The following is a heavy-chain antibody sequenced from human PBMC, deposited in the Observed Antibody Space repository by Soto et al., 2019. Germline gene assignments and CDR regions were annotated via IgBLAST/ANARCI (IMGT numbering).Heavy chain of an antibody. CDR2: IYSGGST. D-gene: IGHD3-22*01. CDR1: GFTVSSNY. Sequence: GGSLRLSCAASGFTVSSNYMSWVRQAPGKGLEWASVIYSGGSTYYADSVKGRFTISRDNSKNTVDLQMNSLRVEDTAVFYCAKDTYYHDSSGYYTFDYWGQGTLVTVSS. CDR3: AKDTYYHDSSGYYTFDY. J-gene: IGHJ4*02. V-gene: IGHV3-66*01.